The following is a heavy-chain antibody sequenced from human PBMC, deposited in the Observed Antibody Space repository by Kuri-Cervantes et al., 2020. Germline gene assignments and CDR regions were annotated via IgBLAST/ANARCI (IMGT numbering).Heavy chain of an antibody. V-gene: IGHV4-34*01. CDR1: GGSFSGYY. CDR2: IDRRGST. J-gene: IGHJ3*02. D-gene: IGHD4-17*01. Sequence: GSLRLSCAVYGGSFSGYYWSWIRQPPGKGLEWIGEIDRRGSTNYNPSLKSRVTASVDTSKNQFSLRLSSVTAADTAVYYCARSSDYGDYDAFDIWGQGTMVTVSS. CDR3: ARSSDYGDYDAFDI.